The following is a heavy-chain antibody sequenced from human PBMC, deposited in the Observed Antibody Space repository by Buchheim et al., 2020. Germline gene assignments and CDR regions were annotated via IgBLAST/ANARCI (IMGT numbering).Heavy chain of an antibody. V-gene: IGHV4-39*07. J-gene: IGHJ5*02. Sequence: QVQLQESGPGLVKPSETLSLTCTVSGGSISSSSYYWGWIRQPPGKGLEWIGEINHSGSTNYNPSLKSRVTISVDTSKNQFSLKLSSVTAADTAVYYCARGPDTIFGEDWFDPWGQGTL. CDR1: GGSISSSSYY. CDR2: INHSGST. CDR3: ARGPDTIFGEDWFDP. D-gene: IGHD3-3*01.